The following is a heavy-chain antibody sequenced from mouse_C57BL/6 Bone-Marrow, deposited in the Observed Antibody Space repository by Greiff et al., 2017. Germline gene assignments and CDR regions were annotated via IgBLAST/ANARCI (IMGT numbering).Heavy chain of an antibody. J-gene: IGHJ1*03. V-gene: IGHV1-55*01. CDR3: ARPIITTVVDWYFDV. D-gene: IGHD1-1*01. CDR2: IYPGSGST. CDR1: GYTFTSYW. Sequence: VQLQQSGAELVKPGASVKMSCKASGYTFTSYWITWVKQRPGQGLEWIGDIYPGSGSTNYNEKFKSKATLTVDTSSSTAYMQLSSLTSEDSAVYYCARPIITTVVDWYFDVWGTGTTVTVSS.